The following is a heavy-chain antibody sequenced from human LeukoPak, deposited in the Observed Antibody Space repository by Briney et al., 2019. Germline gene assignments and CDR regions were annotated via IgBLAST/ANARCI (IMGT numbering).Heavy chain of an antibody. CDR3: ARQLGSSLYGMDV. Sequence: GESLKISCKGSGYSFTNYWIAWVRQMPGKGLEWMGIIYPGDSDTRYSPSFQGQVTISADRSISTAYLQWGSLKASDTAMYYCARQLGSSLYGMDVWGQGTTVTVAS. CDR1: GYSFTNYW. D-gene: IGHD1-26*01. CDR2: IYPGDSDT. J-gene: IGHJ6*02. V-gene: IGHV5-51*01.